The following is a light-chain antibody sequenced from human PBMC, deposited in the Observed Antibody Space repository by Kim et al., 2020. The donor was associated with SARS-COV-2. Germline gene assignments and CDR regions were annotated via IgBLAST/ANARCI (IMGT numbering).Light chain of an antibody. CDR2: GTS. J-gene: IGKJ2*01. V-gene: IGKV3-20*01. CDR3: HQYGSTPRT. CDR1: RTVSNTY. Sequence: SPGERATRSCRASRTVSNTYLAWYQQKPGQAPRLLIFGTSSRATGIPDRFSGSGSGTDFTLTISRLEPEDFAVYYCHQYGSTPRTFGQGTKLGI.